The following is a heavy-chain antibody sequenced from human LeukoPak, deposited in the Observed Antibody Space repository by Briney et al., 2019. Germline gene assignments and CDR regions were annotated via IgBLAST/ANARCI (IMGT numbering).Heavy chain of an antibody. CDR2: IAVGSGST. Sequence: ASVKVSCKTSGSTFTSSAMQWVRQARGQRLEWLGWIAVGSGSTNYAQKFQERVTITRDMSTRTVYMELSNLRSEDTAVYYCAAATGYYYYYMDVWGKGTTVTISS. CDR1: GSTFTSSA. J-gene: IGHJ6*03. V-gene: IGHV1-58*02. CDR3: AAATGYYYYYMDV. D-gene: IGHD4-17*01.